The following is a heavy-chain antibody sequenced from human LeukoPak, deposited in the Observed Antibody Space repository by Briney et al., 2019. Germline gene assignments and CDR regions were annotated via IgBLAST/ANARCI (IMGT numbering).Heavy chain of an antibody. V-gene: IGHV1-18*01. CDR3: GRVDMATNKDY. D-gene: IGHD5-24*01. Sequence: GASVNVSCKTSGYNFTSHSITWVRQAPGQGLEWMGWISAYNGDTKYAQSLQGRVTMATDTSTSTGYMELRSLRYDDTAVYYCGRVDMATNKDYWGQGTLVTVSS. CDR2: ISAYNGDT. CDR1: GYNFTSHS. J-gene: IGHJ4*02.